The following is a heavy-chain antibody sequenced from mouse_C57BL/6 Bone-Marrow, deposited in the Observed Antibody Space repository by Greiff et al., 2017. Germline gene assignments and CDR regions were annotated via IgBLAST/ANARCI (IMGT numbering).Heavy chain of an antibody. Sequence: VKLQQPGAELVKPGASVKLSCKASGYTFTSYWMHWVKQRPGQGLEWIGMIHPNSGSTNYNEKFKSKATLTVDKSSSTAYMQLSSLTSEDSAVYYCAREGWLLKYYAMDYWGQGTSVTVSS. V-gene: IGHV1-64*01. CDR2: IHPNSGST. CDR1: GYTFTSYW. D-gene: IGHD2-3*01. CDR3: AREGWLLKYYAMDY. J-gene: IGHJ4*01.